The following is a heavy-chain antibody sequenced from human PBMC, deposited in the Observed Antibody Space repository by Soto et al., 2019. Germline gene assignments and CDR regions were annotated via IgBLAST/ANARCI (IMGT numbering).Heavy chain of an antibody. Sequence: QVQLVQSGAEVKKPGSSVKVSCKASGGTFSSYAISWVRQAPGQGLEWMGGIIPIFGTANYAQKFQGRVTITADESTNTAYMELSSLRSEDTAVYYCARDPHPYYYDSSGYYPYFDYWGQGTLVTVSS. J-gene: IGHJ4*02. V-gene: IGHV1-69*01. CDR2: IIPIFGTA. D-gene: IGHD3-22*01. CDR3: ARDPHPYYYDSSGYYPYFDY. CDR1: GGTFSSYA.